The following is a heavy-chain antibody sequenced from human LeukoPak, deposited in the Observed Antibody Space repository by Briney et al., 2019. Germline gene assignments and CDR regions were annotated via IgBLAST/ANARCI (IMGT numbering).Heavy chain of an antibody. CDR2: ISGSGGSST. J-gene: IGHJ4*02. D-gene: IGHD3-22*01. V-gene: IGHV3-23*01. Sequence: PGGSLRLSCAASGFTFSSYAMSWVRQAPGKGLEWVSAISGSGGSSTYYADSVKGRFTISRDNSKNTLSLQMTSLRVEDTAIYYCTRSGYRHPYHFDSWGQGTLVFVSS. CDR1: GFTFSSYA. CDR3: TRSGYRHPYHFDS.